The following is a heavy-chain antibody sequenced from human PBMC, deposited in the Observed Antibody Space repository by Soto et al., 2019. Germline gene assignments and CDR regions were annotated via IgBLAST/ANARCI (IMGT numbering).Heavy chain of an antibody. CDR3: ARDRDAGGYGRNWFDP. D-gene: IGHD5-18*01. CDR1: GGSISSSNW. V-gene: IGHV4-4*02. CDR2: IYHSGST. Sequence: SETLSLTCAVSGGSISSSNWWSWVRQPPGKGLEWIGEIYHSGSTNYNPSLKSRVTISVDKSKNQFSLKLSSVTAADTAVYYCARDRDAGGYGRNWFDPWGQGTLVTVSS. J-gene: IGHJ5*02.